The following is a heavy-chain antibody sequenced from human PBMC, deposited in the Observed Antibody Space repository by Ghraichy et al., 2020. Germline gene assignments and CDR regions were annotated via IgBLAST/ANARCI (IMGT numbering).Heavy chain of an antibody. D-gene: IGHD1-1*01. V-gene: IGHV3-73*01. CDR1: GFTFSDSA. CDR2: IRSATNNYAT. CDR3: CTWNDHYYSGLDV. Sequence: GGSLRLSCAVSGFTFSDSAIHWVRQASGKGLEWVGRIRSATNNYATTYVESVSGRFTISRDDSSKTAFLQMNYLKTEDTAVYYCCTWNDHYYSGLDVWGQGATVTVSS. J-gene: IGHJ6*02.